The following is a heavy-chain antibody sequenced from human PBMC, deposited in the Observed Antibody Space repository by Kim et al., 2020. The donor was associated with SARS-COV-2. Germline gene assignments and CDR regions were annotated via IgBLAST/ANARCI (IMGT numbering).Heavy chain of an antibody. V-gene: IGHV4-59*13. D-gene: IGHD5-18*01. CDR3: ARVNDTAMVGVYYFDY. CDR1: GGSISSYY. Sequence: SETLSLTCTVSGGSISSYYWSWIRQPPGKGLEWIGYIYYSGSTNYNPSLKSRVTISVDTSKNQFSLKLSSVTAADTAVYYCARVNDTAMVGVYYFDYWGQGTLVTVSS. J-gene: IGHJ4*02. CDR2: IYYSGST.